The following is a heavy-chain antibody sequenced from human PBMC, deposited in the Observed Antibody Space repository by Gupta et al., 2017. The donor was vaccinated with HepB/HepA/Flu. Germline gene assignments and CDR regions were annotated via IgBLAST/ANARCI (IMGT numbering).Heavy chain of an antibody. Sequence: EVQLVESGGRLVQPGGSLRLSCTVSGVTFNTYNMNGVRQAPGKGLQWISYIRSSGNSVLYTDSVKGRFTISRDNAKNSINLQMSNVRDEDTPVYYCATNGTTVTTAQFPAFDMWGQGTMVTISS. CDR1: GVTFNTYN. J-gene: IGHJ3*02. CDR3: ATNGTTVTTAQFPAFDM. D-gene: IGHD4-17*01. CDR2: IRSSGNSV. V-gene: IGHV3-48*02.